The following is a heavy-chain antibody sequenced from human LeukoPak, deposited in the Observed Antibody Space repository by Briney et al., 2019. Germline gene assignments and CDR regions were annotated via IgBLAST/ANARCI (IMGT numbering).Heavy chain of an antibody. CDR3: ARGVAPDVMFTPFDY. Sequence: GASVKVSCKASGGTFSSYAICWVRQVPGQGLEWMGGIIPIFGTANYAQKFQGRVTITADESTSTAYMELSSLRSEDTAVYYCARGVAPDVMFTPFDYWGQGSLVTVSS. J-gene: IGHJ4*02. D-gene: IGHD2-15*01. CDR1: GGTFSSYA. CDR2: IIPIFGTA. V-gene: IGHV1-69*01.